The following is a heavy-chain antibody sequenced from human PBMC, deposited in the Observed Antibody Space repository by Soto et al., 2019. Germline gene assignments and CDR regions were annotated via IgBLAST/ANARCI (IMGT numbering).Heavy chain of an antibody. CDR2: IVVGSGNT. V-gene: IGHV1-58*02. CDR3: ARGKFLEWLLSLYYYYYMDV. D-gene: IGHD3-3*01. CDR1: GFTFTSSA. J-gene: IGHJ6*03. Sequence: GASVKVSCKASGFTFTSSAMQWVRQARGQRLEWIGWIVVGSGNTNYAQKSQDRVTITRDTSTSTAYMELSSLRSEDTAVYYCARGKFLEWLLSLYYYYYMDVWGKGTTVTVSS.